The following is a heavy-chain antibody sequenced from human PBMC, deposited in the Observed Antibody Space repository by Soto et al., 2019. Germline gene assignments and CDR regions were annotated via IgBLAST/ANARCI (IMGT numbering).Heavy chain of an antibody. CDR3: ARHAIAARQFYS. CDR2: IYYSGST. Sequence: QLQLQESGPGLVKPSETLSLTCTVSGGSISSSSYYWGWIRQPPGKGLEWIGSIYYSGSTYYNPSLRSIATISVDTSKNQFSLKLSSVTAADTAVYYCARHAIAARQFYSWGQATMVTVSS. V-gene: IGHV4-39*01. J-gene: IGHJ4*02. CDR1: GGSISSSSYY. D-gene: IGHD6-6*01.